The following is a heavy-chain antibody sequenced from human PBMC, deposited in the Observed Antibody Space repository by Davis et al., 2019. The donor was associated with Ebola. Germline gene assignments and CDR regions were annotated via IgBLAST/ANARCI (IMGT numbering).Heavy chain of an antibody. Sequence: GGSLRLSCAASGFTFSSYEMNWVRQAPGKGLEWVSYISSSGSTIYYADSVKGRFTISRDNAKNSLYLQMNSLRAEDTAVYYCARDGSSGWYFTFDYWGQGTLVTVSS. V-gene: IGHV3-48*03. J-gene: IGHJ4*02. CDR1: GFTFSSYE. CDR3: ARDGSSGWYFTFDY. D-gene: IGHD6-19*01. CDR2: ISSSGSTI.